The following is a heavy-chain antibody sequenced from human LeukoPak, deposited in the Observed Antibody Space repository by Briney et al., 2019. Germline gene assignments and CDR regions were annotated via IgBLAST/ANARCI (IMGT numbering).Heavy chain of an antibody. CDR1: SGSISSYSYY. D-gene: IGHD6-13*01. CDR2: IYYSGTT. J-gene: IGHJ4*02. CDR3: VRHTAYGQLVDY. V-gene: IGHV4-39*01. Sequence: SETLSLTCTVSSGSISSYSYYWGWHRQPPGPGLEWIASIYYSGTTYYNPSLKSRVIISIDTSNNQFSLKLSSGTATDTAVYYCVRHTAYGQLVDYWGQGTLVTVSS.